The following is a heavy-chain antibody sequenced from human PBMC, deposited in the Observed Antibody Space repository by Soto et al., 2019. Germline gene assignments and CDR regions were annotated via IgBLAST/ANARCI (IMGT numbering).Heavy chain of an antibody. J-gene: IGHJ2*01. CDR2: ISSSSSYT. CDR3: ARDGIAAAGNWYFDL. V-gene: IGHV3-11*05. D-gene: IGHD6-13*01. Sequence: QVQLVESGGGLDKPGGSLRLSCAASGFTFSDYYMSWIRQAPGTGLEWVSYISSSSSYTNYADSVKGRFTISRENAKNSLYLQMNSLRAEDTAVYYCARDGIAAAGNWYFDLWGRGTLVTVSS. CDR1: GFTFSDYY.